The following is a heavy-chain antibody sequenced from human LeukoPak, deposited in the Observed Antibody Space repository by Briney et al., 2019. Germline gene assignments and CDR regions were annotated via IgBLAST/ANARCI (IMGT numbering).Heavy chain of an antibody. CDR3: AKDERDYGDLFDY. Sequence: PGGSLRLSCAASGFTFSSYAMHWVRQAPGKGLEWVAVISYDGSNKYYADSVKGRFTISRDNSKNTLYLQMNSLRAEDTAVHYCAKDERDYGDLFDYWGQGTLVTVSS. CDR2: ISYDGSNK. V-gene: IGHV3-30-3*02. J-gene: IGHJ4*02. D-gene: IGHD4-17*01. CDR1: GFTFSSYA.